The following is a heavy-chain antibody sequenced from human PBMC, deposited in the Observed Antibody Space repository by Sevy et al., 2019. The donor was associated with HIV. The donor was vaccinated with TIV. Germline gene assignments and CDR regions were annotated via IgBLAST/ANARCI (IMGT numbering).Heavy chain of an antibody. V-gene: IGHV3-11*01. D-gene: IGHD3-3*01. CDR1: GFTFSDYY. CDR3: AREGLRGFVDV. Sequence: GGSLRLSCAASGFTFSDYYMSWIRQAPGKGLEWVSYISSSGSTIFYADSVKGRFTISRDNAKDSLYLQMNSLRAEDTAVYYCAREGLRGFVDVWGQRTTVTVSS. CDR2: ISSSGSTI. J-gene: IGHJ6*02.